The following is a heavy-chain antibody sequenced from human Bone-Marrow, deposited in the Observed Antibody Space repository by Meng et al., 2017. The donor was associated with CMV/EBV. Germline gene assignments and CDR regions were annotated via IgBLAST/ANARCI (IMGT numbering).Heavy chain of an antibody. V-gene: IGHV3-11*04. CDR1: GFTFSDYY. CDR2: ISSSGSTI. J-gene: IGHJ6*02. Sequence: GESLKIYCAASGFTFSDYYMSWIRQAPGKGLEWVSYISSSGSTIYYADSVKGRFTISRDNAKNSLYLQMNSLRAEDTAVYYCARDPKKGHGMDVWGQGTTVTVSS. CDR3: ARDPKKGHGMDV.